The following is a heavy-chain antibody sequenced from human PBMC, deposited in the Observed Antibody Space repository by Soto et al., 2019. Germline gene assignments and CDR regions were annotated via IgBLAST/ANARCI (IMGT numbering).Heavy chain of an antibody. CDR3: ARGPIVVVPYYYMDV. CDR1: GGSFSGYY. D-gene: IGHD2-2*01. CDR2: INHSGST. Sequence: QVQLQQWGAGLLKPSETLSLTCAVYGGSFSGYYWSWIRQPPGKGLEWIGEINHSGSTNYKPSLKSRVTISVDTSKNQFSLKLSSVTAADTAVYYCARGPIVVVPYYYMDVWGKGTTVTVSS. V-gene: IGHV4-34*01. J-gene: IGHJ6*03.